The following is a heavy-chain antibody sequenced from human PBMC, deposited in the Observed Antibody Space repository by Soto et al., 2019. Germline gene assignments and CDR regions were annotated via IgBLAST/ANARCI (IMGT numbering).Heavy chain of an antibody. J-gene: IGHJ6*02. V-gene: IGHV3-33*01. CDR1: GCTISSYG. CDR2: IWYDGSNK. Sequence: PWVSLRLSCAASGCTISSYGMHWVRQAPGKGLEWVAVIWYDGSNKYYADSVKGRFTISRDNSKNTLYLQMNSLRAEDTAVYYCARDSSGWFGTDYGMDVWGQGTMVTVSS. D-gene: IGHD6-19*01. CDR3: ARDSSGWFGTDYGMDV.